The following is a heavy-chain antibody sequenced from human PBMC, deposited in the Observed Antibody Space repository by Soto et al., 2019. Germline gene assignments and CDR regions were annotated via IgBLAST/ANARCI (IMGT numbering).Heavy chain of an antibody. V-gene: IGHV4-39*01. D-gene: IGHD6-19*01. CDR1: GGSINSSSYF. CDR2: IYYSGST. J-gene: IGHJ5*02. Sequence: SETLSLTCIVSGGSINSSSYFWGWVRQPPGKGLEWIGSIYYSGSTYYNPSLRSRVTISVDTSKNQFSLKLSSVTAADTAVFYCARHYSSGSRNWFDPWGQGALVTVSS. CDR3: ARHYSSGSRNWFDP.